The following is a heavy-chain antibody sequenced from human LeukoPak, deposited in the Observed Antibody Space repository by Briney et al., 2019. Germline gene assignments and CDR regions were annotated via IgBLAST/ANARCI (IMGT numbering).Heavy chain of an antibody. CDR3: ARVGDTSGYFQHFDY. CDR2: INHRGST. Sequence: SETLSLTCSVSGYSISTDYYWGWIRQAPGKGLEWIGIINHRGSTNYNPSLKSRVTISPDTSKNQFSLELSSVTAADTAVYYCARVGDTSGYFQHFDYWGQGTLVTVSS. J-gene: IGHJ4*01. CDR1: GYSISTDYY. V-gene: IGHV4-38-2*02. D-gene: IGHD3-22*01.